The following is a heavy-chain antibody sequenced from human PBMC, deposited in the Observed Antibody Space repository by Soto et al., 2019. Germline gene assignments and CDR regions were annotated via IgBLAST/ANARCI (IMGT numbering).Heavy chain of an antibody. CDR1: GYSFTSYW. V-gene: IGHV5-51*01. J-gene: IGHJ6*02. CDR2: MYPGDSDT. D-gene: IGHD2-15*01. CDR3: ARHYCSGGSCPFPNYYYGMDV. Sequence: GESLKISCKGSGYSFTSYWIGWVRQMPCKCLDCTGIMYPGDSDTRYSPSFQGQVTISADKSISTAYLQWSSLKASDTAMYYCARHYCSGGSCPFPNYYYGMDVWGQGTTVTVSS.